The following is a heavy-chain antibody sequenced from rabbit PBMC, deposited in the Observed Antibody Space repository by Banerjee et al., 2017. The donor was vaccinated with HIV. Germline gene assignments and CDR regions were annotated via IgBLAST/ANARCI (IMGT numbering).Heavy chain of an antibody. D-gene: IGHD3-1*01. CDR1: GIDFSRYW. CDR2: TDTGDGST. Sequence: QSLEESGGDLVKPGASLTLTCTASGIDFSRYWICWVRQAPGKGLEWIACTDTGDGSTYYASWAKGRFTISKTSSTTVTLQVTTLTAADTATYFCARGGSAAGTGYDLWGQGTLVTVS. J-gene: IGHJ3*01. CDR3: ARGGSAAGTGYDL. V-gene: IGHV1S40*01.